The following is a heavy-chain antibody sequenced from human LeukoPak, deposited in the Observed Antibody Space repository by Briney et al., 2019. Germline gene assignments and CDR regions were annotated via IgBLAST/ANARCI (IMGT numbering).Heavy chain of an antibody. D-gene: IGHD2-2*02. V-gene: IGHV5-51*01. CDR2: IYPGDSDT. Sequence: GESLKISCKGSGYSFTSYWIGWVRQMPGKGLEWMGIIYPGDSDTRYSPSFQGQVTISADKSISTAYLQWSSLKASDTAMYYCARLWGGGYRSSTSCYTSDNWFDPWGQGTLVTVSS. J-gene: IGHJ5*02. CDR3: ARLWGGGYRSSTSCYTSDNWFDP. CDR1: GYSFTSYW.